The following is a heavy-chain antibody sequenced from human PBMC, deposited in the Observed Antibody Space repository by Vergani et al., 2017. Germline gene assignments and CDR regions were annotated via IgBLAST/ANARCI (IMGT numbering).Heavy chain of an antibody. CDR2: INPNSGGT. V-gene: IGHV1-2*02. CDR1: GYTFTGYY. D-gene: IGHD5-18*01. CDR3: AKAPLGYSYAPDGFFDY. J-gene: IGHJ4*02. Sequence: QVQLVQSGAEVKKPGASVKVSCKASGYTFTGYYMHWVRQAPGQGLEWMGWINPNSGGTNYAQKFQGRVTMTRDTSISTAYMELSRLRSDDTAVYYCAKAPLGYSYAPDGFFDYWGQGTLVTVSS.